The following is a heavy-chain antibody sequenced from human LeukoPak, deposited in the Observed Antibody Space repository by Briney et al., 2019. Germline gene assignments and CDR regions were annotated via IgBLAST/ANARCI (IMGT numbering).Heavy chain of an antibody. J-gene: IGHJ4*02. CDR3: AILKPSTYYDILTGRGAFDY. V-gene: IGHV3-21*01. CDR1: GFTFSSYS. CDR2: ISSISSYI. Sequence: GGTLRLSCAASGFTFSSYSMNWVRPAPRKGLEWVSSISSISSYIYYTDSAKGRFTIPRDNAKNSLYLQINSLGAEDTAVDYCAILKPSTYYDILTGRGAFDYWLQGTLVTVSS. D-gene: IGHD3-9*01.